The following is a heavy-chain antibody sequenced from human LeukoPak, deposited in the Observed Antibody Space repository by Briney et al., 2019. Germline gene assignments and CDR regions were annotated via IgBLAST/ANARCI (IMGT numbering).Heavy chain of an antibody. CDR1: GGSISSGGYY. D-gene: IGHD3-10*01. CDR2: IYHSGST. V-gene: IGHV4-30-2*01. Sequence: SETLSLTCTVSGGSISSGGYYWSWIRQPPGKGLEWIGYIYHSGSTYYNPSLKSRVTISVDTSKNQFSLKLSSVTAADTAVYYCARVVTMVRGVIIKWGYFDYWGQGTLVTVSS. CDR3: ARVVTMVRGVIIKWGYFDY. J-gene: IGHJ4*02.